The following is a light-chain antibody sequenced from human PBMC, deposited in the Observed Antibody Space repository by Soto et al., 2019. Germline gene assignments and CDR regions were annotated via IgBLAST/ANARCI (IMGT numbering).Light chain of an antibody. CDR1: SSDVGGYNF. Sequence: QSALTQPASVSGSPGQSITISCTGNSSDVGGYNFVSWYQHHPGKAPKLMIYDVSNRPSGVSNRFSGSKSANTASLTIYRLEAEDEPDYYCSSYTSTETLVFGGVT. J-gene: IGLJ2*01. CDR3: SSYTSTETLV. CDR2: DVS. V-gene: IGLV2-14*03.